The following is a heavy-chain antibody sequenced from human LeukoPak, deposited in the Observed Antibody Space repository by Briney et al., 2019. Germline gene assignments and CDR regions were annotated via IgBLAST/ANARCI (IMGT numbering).Heavy chain of an antibody. CDR3: ARAPLYYDFWSGPPALFDY. D-gene: IGHD3-3*01. Sequence: SETLSLTCTVSGYSISSGYYWGWIRQPPGKGLEWIGSIYHSGSTYYNPSLKSRVTISVDTSKNQFSLKLSSVTAADTAVYYCARAPLYYDFWSGPPALFDYWDQGTLVTVSS. V-gene: IGHV4-38-2*02. J-gene: IGHJ4*02. CDR2: IYHSGST. CDR1: GYSISSGYY.